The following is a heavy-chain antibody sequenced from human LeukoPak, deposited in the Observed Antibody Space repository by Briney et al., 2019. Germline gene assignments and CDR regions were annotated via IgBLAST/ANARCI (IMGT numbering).Heavy chain of an antibody. CDR1: GGSFSGYY. V-gene: IGHV4-34*01. Sequence: SETLSLTCAVYGGSFSGYYWSWIRQPPGKGLEWIGEINHSGSTNYNPSLKSRVTISVDASKNHFSLKLTSVTAADTAVYYCARGLWGYYYYMDVWGRGTTVTISS. J-gene: IGHJ6*03. D-gene: IGHD2-21*01. CDR2: INHSGST. CDR3: ARGLWGYYYYMDV.